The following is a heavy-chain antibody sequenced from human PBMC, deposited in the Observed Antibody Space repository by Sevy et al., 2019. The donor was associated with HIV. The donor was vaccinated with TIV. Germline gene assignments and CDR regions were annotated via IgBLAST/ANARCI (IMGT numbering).Heavy chain of an antibody. D-gene: IGHD3-10*01. Sequence: GGSLRLSCAASGFTFSSYSMNWVRQAPGKGLEWVSYISSSSSTIYYADSVKGRFTISRDNAKNSLYLQMNSLRDEDTAVYYGARARRWFGDNRDWFDPWGQGTLVTVSS. J-gene: IGHJ5*02. CDR1: GFTFSSYS. CDR3: ARARRWFGDNRDWFDP. V-gene: IGHV3-48*02. CDR2: ISSSSSTI.